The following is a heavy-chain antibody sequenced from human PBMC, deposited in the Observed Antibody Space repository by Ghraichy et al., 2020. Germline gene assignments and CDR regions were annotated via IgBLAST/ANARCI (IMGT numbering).Heavy chain of an antibody. Sequence: SCAASGFSFSTYSMNWVRQAPGKGLEWVSSISGSRSYIYYADSVKGRFTISRDNAKNSLYLQMNNLRAEDTAVYYCARDLRGHSYGYYLDYWGQGTLVTVSS. CDR2: ISGSRSYI. J-gene: IGHJ4*02. V-gene: IGHV3-21*01. D-gene: IGHD5-18*01. CDR1: GFSFSTYS. CDR3: ARDLRGHSYGYYLDY.